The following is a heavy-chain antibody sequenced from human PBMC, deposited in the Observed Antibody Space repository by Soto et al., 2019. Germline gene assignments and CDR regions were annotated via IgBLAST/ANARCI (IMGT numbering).Heavy chain of an antibody. CDR2: INPSGGST. J-gene: IGHJ3*02. V-gene: IGHV1-46*01. D-gene: IGHD1-26*01. CDR1: GYTFTSYY. Sequence: ASVKVSCKASGYTFTSYYMHWVRQAPGRGLEWMGIINPSGGSTSYAQKFQGRVTMTRDTSTSTVYMELSSLRSEDTAVYYCARSDGAPGAFDIWGQGTMVTVSS. CDR3: ARSDGAPGAFDI.